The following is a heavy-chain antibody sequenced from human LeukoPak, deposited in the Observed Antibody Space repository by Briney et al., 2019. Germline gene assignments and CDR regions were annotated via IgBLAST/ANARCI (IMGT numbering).Heavy chain of an antibody. J-gene: IGHJ5*02. Sequence: GGTLRLSCAASGFSFSNYGMSWVRQAPGKGLEWVANINLHGTEKRYGDSVKGRFTISRDNAKNSLYLQMNTLRPEDTAIYYCAREGGSGWYSGWFDPWGQGTLVTVSS. D-gene: IGHD6-19*01. V-gene: IGHV3-7*01. CDR3: AREGGSGWYSGWFDP. CDR1: GFSFSNYG. CDR2: INLHGTEK.